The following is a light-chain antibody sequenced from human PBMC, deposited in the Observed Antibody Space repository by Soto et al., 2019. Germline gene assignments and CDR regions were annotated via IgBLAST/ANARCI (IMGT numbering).Light chain of an antibody. CDR1: QRISSR. V-gene: IGKV1-5*01. CDR3: QQYNNYPYT. CDR2: DAS. Sequence: DIQMTQSPSTLSASVGARVTITCRASQRISSRLAWYQQKPGKAPKLLIYDASSLESVVPSRFSGSGSVTEFTLTISSFQPDYFAIYYCQQYNNYPYTFGKGTILEIK. J-gene: IGKJ2*01.